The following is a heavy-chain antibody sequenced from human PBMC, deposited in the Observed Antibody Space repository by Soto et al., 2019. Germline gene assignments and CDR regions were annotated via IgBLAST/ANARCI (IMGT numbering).Heavy chain of an antibody. J-gene: IGHJ6*03. CDR3: ARGQYCSGGSCSPDYYYMDV. CDR2: IYHSGST. CDR1: SGSISSSNW. D-gene: IGHD2-15*01. Sequence: QVQLQESGPGLVKPSGTLSLTCAVSSGSISSSNWWSWVRQPPGKGLEWIGEIYHSGSTNYNPSLKSRVTISVDKSKNQFSLKLSSVTAADTAVYYCARGQYCSGGSCSPDYYYMDVWGEGTTVTVSS. V-gene: IGHV4-4*02.